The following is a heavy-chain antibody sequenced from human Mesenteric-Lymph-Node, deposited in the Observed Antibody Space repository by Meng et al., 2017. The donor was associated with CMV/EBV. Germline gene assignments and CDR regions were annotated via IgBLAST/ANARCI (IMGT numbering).Heavy chain of an antibody. Sequence: FSLSNSGVGVGWIRQPPGKALEWLALLYCDDDKRYSPSLKTRLTITKDTSKNQVVLTMTNMDPVDTATYYCAQTYYYGSGSRNWFDPWGQGTLVTVSS. J-gene: IGHJ5*02. CDR1: FSLSNSGVG. V-gene: IGHV2-5*02. CDR2: LYCDDDK. CDR3: AQTYYYGSGSRNWFDP. D-gene: IGHD3-10*01.